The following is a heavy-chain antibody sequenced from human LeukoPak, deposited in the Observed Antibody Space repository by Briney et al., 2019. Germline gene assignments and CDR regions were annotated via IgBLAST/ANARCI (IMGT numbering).Heavy chain of an antibody. V-gene: IGHV3-30*04. Sequence: PGGSLRLSCAASGFTFSSYAMHWVRQAPGKGLEWVAIISYDGSEKYYADSVKGRFTISRDNSKNTLYLQMNSLRAEDTAVYYCTKAPSPTVYYGMDVWGRGTTVTVSS. CDR3: TKAPSPTVYYGMDV. CDR2: ISYDGSEK. J-gene: IGHJ6*02. D-gene: IGHD4-17*01. CDR1: GFTFSSYA.